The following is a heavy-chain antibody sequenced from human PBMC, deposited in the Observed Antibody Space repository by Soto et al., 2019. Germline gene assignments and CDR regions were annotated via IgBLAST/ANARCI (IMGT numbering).Heavy chain of an antibody. V-gene: IGHV3-48*02. J-gene: IGHJ6*02. Sequence: GGSLRLSCAASGFTFSSYSMNWVRQAPGKGLEWVSYISSSSSTIYYADSVKGRFTISRDNAENSLYLQMNSLRDEDTAVYYCARDYRLGPYYYYYGMDVWGQGTTVTVSS. CDR2: ISSSSSTI. CDR1: GFTFSSYS. D-gene: IGHD3-16*02. CDR3: ARDYRLGPYYYYYGMDV.